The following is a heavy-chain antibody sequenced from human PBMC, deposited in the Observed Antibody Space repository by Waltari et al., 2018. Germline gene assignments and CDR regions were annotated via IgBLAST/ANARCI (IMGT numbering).Heavy chain of an antibody. CDR2: ISGSGGST. Sequence: EVQLLESGGGLVQPGGSLSLSCAASGFTFSSYAMSSVRQAPGKGLEWVSAISGSGGSTYYADSVKGRFTISRDNSKNTLYLQMNSLRAEDTAVYYCAKWGYYYDSNFLDYWGQGTLVTVSS. V-gene: IGHV3-23*01. CDR1: GFTFSSYA. J-gene: IGHJ4*02. D-gene: IGHD3-22*01. CDR3: AKWGYYYDSNFLDY.